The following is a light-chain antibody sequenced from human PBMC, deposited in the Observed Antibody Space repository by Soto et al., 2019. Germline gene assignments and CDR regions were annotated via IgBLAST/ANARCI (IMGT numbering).Light chain of an antibody. CDR1: SSDVGGYNL. CDR3: SSYTSSSFVV. Sequence: QSALTQPASVSGSPGQSITISCTGTSSDVGGYNLVSWYQQHPGEAPKLMIYEVSNRPSGVSNRFSGSKSGNTASLTISGLQADDEGDYYCSSYTSSSFVVFGGGTKLTVL. V-gene: IGLV2-14*01. J-gene: IGLJ2*01. CDR2: EVS.